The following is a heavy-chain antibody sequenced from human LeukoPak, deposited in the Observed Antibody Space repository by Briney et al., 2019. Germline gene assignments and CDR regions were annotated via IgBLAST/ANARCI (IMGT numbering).Heavy chain of an antibody. CDR1: GFTFSSYE. J-gene: IGHJ4*02. CDR3: AREGLRWLQLYYFDY. Sequence: PGGSLRLSCAASGFTFSSYEMNWVRQAPGKGLEWVSYISSSGSIIYYADSVKGRFTISRDNAKNSLYLQMNSLRAEDTAVYYCAREGLRWLQLYYFDYWGQGTLVTVSS. CDR2: ISSSGSII. D-gene: IGHD5-24*01. V-gene: IGHV3-48*03.